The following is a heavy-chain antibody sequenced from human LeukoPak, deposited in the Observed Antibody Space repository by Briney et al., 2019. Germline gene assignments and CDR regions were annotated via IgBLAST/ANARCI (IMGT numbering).Heavy chain of an antibody. D-gene: IGHD6-13*01. CDR3: ARDRPSGSSWYVVDY. CDR1: GGSISSHY. J-gene: IGHJ4*02. V-gene: IGHV4-59*11. CDR2: IYYSGST. Sequence: SETLSLTCTVSGGSISSHYRSWIRQPPGKGLEWIGYIYYSGSTNYNPSLKSRVTISVDTSKNQFSLKLSSVTAADTAVYYCARDRPSGSSWYVVDYWGQGTLVTVSS.